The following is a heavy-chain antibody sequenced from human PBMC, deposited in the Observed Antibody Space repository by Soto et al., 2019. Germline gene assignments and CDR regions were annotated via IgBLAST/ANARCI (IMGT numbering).Heavy chain of an antibody. CDR2: ISGSGGST. V-gene: IGHV3-23*01. J-gene: IGHJ4*02. D-gene: IGHD3-22*01. CDR3: AKVYYYDSSGYYPYYFDY. CDR1: GFTFSSYA. Sequence: GGSLRLSCAASGFTFSSYAMSWVRQAPGKGLEWVSAISGSGGSTYYADSVKGRFTISRDNSKNTLYLQMNSLRAEDTAVYYFAKVYYYDSSGYYPYYFDYWGQGTLVTVSS.